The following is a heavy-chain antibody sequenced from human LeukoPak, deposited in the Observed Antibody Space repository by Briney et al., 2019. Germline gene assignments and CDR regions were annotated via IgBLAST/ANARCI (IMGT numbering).Heavy chain of an antibody. J-gene: IGHJ5*02. CDR2: IIPIFGTA. CDR3: ARGGLEGYSSSWQNWFDP. V-gene: IGHV1-69*13. D-gene: IGHD6-13*01. Sequence: GASVKVSYKASGGTFSSYAISWVRQAPGQGLEWMGGIIPIFGTANYAQKFQGRVTITADESTSTAYMELSSLRSEDTAVYYCARGGLEGYSSSWQNWFDPWGQGTLVTVSS. CDR1: GGTFSSYA.